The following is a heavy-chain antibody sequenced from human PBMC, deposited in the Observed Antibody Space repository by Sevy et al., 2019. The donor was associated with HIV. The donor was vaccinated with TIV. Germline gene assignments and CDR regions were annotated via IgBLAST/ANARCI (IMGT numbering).Heavy chain of an antibody. D-gene: IGHD3-22*01. CDR3: ARDNNYYDSSGYLLGAFDI. Sequence: GGSLRLSCAASGFTFSSYSMNWVRQAPGKGLEWVSSISSSSSYIYYADSVKGRFTISRDNAKNSLYLQMNSLRAEDTMVYYCARDNNYYDSSGYLLGAFDIWGQGTMVTVSS. CDR1: GFTFSSYS. CDR2: ISSSSSYI. V-gene: IGHV3-21*01. J-gene: IGHJ3*02.